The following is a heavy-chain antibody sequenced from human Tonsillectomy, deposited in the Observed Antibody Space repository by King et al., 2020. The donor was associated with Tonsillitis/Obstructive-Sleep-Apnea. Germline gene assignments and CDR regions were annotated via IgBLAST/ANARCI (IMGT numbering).Heavy chain of an antibody. CDR2: IYYSGNT. V-gene: IGHV4-39*01. CDR3: ARHVGSSSEYNDFDY. J-gene: IGHJ4*02. Sequence: QLQESGPGLVKPSETLSLTCTVSGGSISSTSYYWGWIRQPPGKGLEYIGTIYYSGNTYHNPSLKSRVTISVDTSKNQFSLKLSSVTAADTAVYYCARHVGSSSEYNDFDYWGQGTLVTVSS. D-gene: IGHD6-6*01. CDR1: GGSISSTSYY.